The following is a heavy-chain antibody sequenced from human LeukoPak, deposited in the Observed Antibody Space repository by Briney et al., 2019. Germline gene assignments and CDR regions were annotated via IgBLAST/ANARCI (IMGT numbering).Heavy chain of an antibody. V-gene: IGHV1-69*04. CDR1: GGTFSSYA. D-gene: IGHD3-22*01. CDR2: IIPILGIA. J-gene: IGHJ4*02. CDR3: AIKTVPASYDSSGYYDMVTFPNDY. Sequence: ASVKVSCMASGGTFSSYAISWVRQAPGQGLEWMGRIIPILGIANYAQKFQGRVTITGDKSTSTAYMELSSRRSEDTAVYYCAIKTVPASYDSSGYYDMVTFPNDYWGQGTLVTVSS.